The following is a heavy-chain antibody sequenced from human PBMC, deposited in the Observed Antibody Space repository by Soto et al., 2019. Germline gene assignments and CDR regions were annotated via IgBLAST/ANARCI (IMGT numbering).Heavy chain of an antibody. Sequence: PSETLSLTCTVSGGSISSYYWSWIRQPPGKGLEWIGYIYYSGSTNYNPSLKSRVTISVDTSKNQFSLKLSSVTAADTAVYYCARRYGASFDDRGQGTPVTVSS. D-gene: IGHD4-17*01. V-gene: IGHV4-59*01. CDR2: IYYSGST. J-gene: IGHJ4*02. CDR1: GGSISSYY. CDR3: ARRYGASFDD.